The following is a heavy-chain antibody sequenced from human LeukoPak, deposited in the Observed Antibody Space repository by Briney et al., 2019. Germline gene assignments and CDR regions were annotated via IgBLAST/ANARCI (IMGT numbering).Heavy chain of an antibody. Sequence: GGSLRLSCAASGFTFSSYAMSWVRQAPGKGLEWVSFISSSSSYIYYADSVKGRFTISRDNAKNSLYLQMNSLRAEDTAVYYCARDSSVVPSYWGQGTLVTVSS. CDR1: GFTFSSYA. CDR2: ISSSSSYI. J-gene: IGHJ4*02. CDR3: ARDSSVVPSY. V-gene: IGHV3-21*01. D-gene: IGHD2-15*01.